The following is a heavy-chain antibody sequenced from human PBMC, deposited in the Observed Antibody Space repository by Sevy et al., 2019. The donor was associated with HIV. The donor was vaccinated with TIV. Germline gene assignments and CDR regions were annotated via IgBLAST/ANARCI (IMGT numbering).Heavy chain of an antibody. CDR3: ARGGAAAAGNYYYMDV. J-gene: IGHJ6*03. CDR2: IYHSGST. D-gene: IGHD6-13*01. CDR1: GGPISSGGYS. Sequence: SETLSLTCAVSGGPISSGGYSWSWIRQPPGKGLEWIGYIYHSGSTYYNPSLKSRVTISVDRSKNQFSLKLSSVTAADTAVYYCARGGAAAAGNYYYMDVWGKGTTVTVSS. V-gene: IGHV4-30-2*01.